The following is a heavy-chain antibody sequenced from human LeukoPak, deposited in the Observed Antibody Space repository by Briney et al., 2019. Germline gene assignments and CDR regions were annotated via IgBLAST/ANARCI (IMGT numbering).Heavy chain of an antibody. J-gene: IGHJ4*02. CDR1: GGSISSYY. CDR2: IHTSGST. D-gene: IGHD6-19*01. CDR3: ARAWQWLPLDS. V-gene: IGHV4-4*07. Sequence: SETLSLTCTVSGGSISSYYWTWIRQPAGKGLGWIGRIHTSGSTNYNPSLKSRVTMSADTSKNQFSLKLTSVTAADTAVYYCARAWQWLPLDSWGQGTLVTVSS.